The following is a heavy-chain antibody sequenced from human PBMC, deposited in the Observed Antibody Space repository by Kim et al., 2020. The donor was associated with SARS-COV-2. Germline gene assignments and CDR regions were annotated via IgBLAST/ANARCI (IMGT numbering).Heavy chain of an antibody. D-gene: IGHD3-16*01. J-gene: IGHJ6*02. CDR2: IYYSGST. CDR3: ARGGRGGRHLGPPPYYYAMDV. V-gene: IGHV4-39*07. Sequence: SETLSLTCTVSGGSISNGRYYWGWIRQPPGKGLEWIGSIYYSGSTYYNPSLKSRVTVSVDTSNNHFSLKLSSVTAADTAVYYCARGGRGGRHLGPPPYYYAMDVWGQGTTVTVSS. CDR1: GGSISNGRYY.